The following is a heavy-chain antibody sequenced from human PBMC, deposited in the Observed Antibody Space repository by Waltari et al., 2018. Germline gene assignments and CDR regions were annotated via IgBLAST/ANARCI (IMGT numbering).Heavy chain of an antibody. J-gene: IGHJ4*02. D-gene: IGHD2-8*01. V-gene: IGHV4-39*01. Sequence: QLQMQESGPGLVKPSETLSLTCTVSGDSITNRGYYWGWIRQPPGKGLEWIGSTYYSGSAYYTPSLKSRVTISVNTSKNQFSLELTSLTAADTADYYCARQGVSSRSFDYWGQGSLVTFSS. CDR3: ARQGVSSRSFDY. CDR2: TYYSGSA. CDR1: GDSITNRGYY.